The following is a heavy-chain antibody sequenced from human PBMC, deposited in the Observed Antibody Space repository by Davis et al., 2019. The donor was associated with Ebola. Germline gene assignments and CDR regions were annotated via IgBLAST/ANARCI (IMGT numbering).Heavy chain of an antibody. CDR3: RARLDY. J-gene: IGHJ4*02. CDR1: GFTFSSYA. Sequence: GGSLRLSCAASGFTFSSYAMHWVRQTPGKGLEWVSLITGSGGDTYYADSVKGRFTISRDNSENTLYLQMTSLRVEDTAVYYCRARLDYWGQGTLVTVSS. V-gene: IGHV3-23*01. CDR2: ITGSGGDT.